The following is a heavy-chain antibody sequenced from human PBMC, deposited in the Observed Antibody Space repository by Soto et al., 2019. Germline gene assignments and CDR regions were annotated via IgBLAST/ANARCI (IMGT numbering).Heavy chain of an antibody. CDR3: SREHMDSDTYLYGMDV. D-gene: IGHD2-15*01. CDR1: GGSISSDTYY. Sequence: QMQLQESGPGLVKPSQTLSLTCTVSGGSISSDTYYWNCIRQHPGKGLEWIGCIYSSGNTFYKPSLRSRLAISLDTSRNQLSLRLTSVTAADTAVYYCSREHMDSDTYLYGMDVWGQGTLVTVSS. CDR2: IYSSGNT. V-gene: IGHV4-31*03. J-gene: IGHJ6*02.